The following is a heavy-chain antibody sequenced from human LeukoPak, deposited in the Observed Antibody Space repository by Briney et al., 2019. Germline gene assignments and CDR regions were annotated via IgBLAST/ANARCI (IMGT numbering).Heavy chain of an antibody. J-gene: IGHJ5*02. CDR3: ARKYYYGSGSYYAPYNWFDP. CDR2: ISHSGST. CDR1: GGSFSGYY. V-gene: IGHV4-34*01. D-gene: IGHD3-10*01. Sequence: PSETLSLTCAVYGGSFSGYYWSWIRQPPGKGLEWIGEISHSGSTNYNPSLKSRVTISVDTSKNQFSLKLSSVTAADTAVYYCARKYYYGSGSYYAPYNWFDPWGQGTLVTVSS.